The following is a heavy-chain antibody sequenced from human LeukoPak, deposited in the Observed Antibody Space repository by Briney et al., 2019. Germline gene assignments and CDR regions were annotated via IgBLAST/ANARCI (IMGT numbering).Heavy chain of an antibody. CDR1: GGSISPYF. D-gene: IGHD2-21*02. V-gene: IGHV4-4*09. CDR3: AAPTQTDYYFYVDV. Sequence: SETLSLTCTVSGGSISPYFWSWIRQSPGKGLGWIGYIYTSGSTNYNPSLKSRLTISIDTSRNQFSLRLNSVTAADTAVYFCAAPTQTDYYFYVDVWGKGTTVTVSS. J-gene: IGHJ6*03. CDR2: IYTSGST.